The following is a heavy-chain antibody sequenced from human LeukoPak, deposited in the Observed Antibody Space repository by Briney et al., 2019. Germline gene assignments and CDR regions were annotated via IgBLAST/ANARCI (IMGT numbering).Heavy chain of an antibody. Sequence: GGSLRLSCAVSGFTVSGNYMSWVRQAPGKGLEWVSVIYSGGSTYYADSVKGRFTISRDNSKSTLYLQMNSLRAEDTAVYYCARDSYYSGYSDYWGQGTLVTVSS. D-gene: IGHD1-26*01. CDR3: ARDSYYSGYSDY. CDR2: IYSGGST. CDR1: GFTVSGNY. J-gene: IGHJ4*02. V-gene: IGHV3-53*01.